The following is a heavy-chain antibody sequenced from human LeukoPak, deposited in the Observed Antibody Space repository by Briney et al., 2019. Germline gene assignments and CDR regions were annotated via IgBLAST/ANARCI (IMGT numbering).Heavy chain of an antibody. Sequence: GGSLRLSCAASGFTFSSYGMRRVRQAPGKGLEWVAFIRYDGSNKYYADSVKGRFTISRDNSKNTLYLQMNSLRAEDTAVYYCAKDPGSSSLPYYFDYWGQGTLVTVSS. V-gene: IGHV3-30*02. D-gene: IGHD6-6*01. CDR3: AKDPGSSSLPYYFDY. CDR2: IRYDGSNK. CDR1: GFTFSSYG. J-gene: IGHJ4*02.